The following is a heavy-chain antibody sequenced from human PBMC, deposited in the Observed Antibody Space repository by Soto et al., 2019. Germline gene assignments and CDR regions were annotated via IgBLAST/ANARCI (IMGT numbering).Heavy chain of an antibody. J-gene: IGHJ5*02. CDR3: ARVPIDTYMIYWSDP. V-gene: IGHV4-61*08. D-gene: IGHD3-16*01. CDR2: IYFSGRT. CDR1: GDSVSSGDYY. Sequence: LSLTCTVSGDSVSSGDYYWTWIRQPPGKGLEWVGHIYFSGRTNYIPSLESRVTISLDTSKNQFSLKLTSVTAADTAVYYCARVPIDTYMIYWSDPWGQGTLVTVSS.